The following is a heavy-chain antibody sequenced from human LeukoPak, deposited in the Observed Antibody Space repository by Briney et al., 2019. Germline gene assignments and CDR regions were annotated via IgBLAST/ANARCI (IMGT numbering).Heavy chain of an antibody. CDR1: GGSISSSSHY. CDR2: IYYSGST. CDR3: ARTDVREGFGYYFDRGALDI. V-gene: IGHV4-39*07. J-gene: IGHJ3*02. D-gene: IGHD3-22*01. Sequence: PSETLSLTCSVSGGSISSSSHYWGWIRQPPGKGLEWIGSIYYSGSTYKKPSLNSRVTISVDTPKNQFSLKLSSVTAADTAVYYCARTDVREGFGYYFDRGALDIWSQGTMVTVSS.